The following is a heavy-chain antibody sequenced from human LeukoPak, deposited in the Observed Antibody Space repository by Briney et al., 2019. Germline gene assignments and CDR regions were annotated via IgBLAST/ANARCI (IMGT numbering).Heavy chain of an antibody. CDR3: ARDFPGGPYYYYYYGMDV. J-gene: IGHJ6*02. D-gene: IGHD3-16*01. Sequence: ASVKVSCKASGYTFTSYGISWVRQAPGQGLEWMGWISAYNGNTNYAQKLQGRVTMTTDTSTSTAYMELRSLRSDDTAVYYCARDFPGGPYYYYYYGMDVWGQRTTVTVSS. CDR2: ISAYNGNT. V-gene: IGHV1-18*01. CDR1: GYTFTSYG.